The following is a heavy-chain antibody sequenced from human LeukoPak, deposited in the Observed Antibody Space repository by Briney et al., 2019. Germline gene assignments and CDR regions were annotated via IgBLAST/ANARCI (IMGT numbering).Heavy chain of an antibody. CDR3: AKDPLRDYDSGGYYYDWYFDV. Sequence: SETLSLTCAVYGGSFSGYYWSWIRQPPGKGLEWTGEINHSGSINYSPSLKSRVTMSVDTSKNQFSLKMRSVTAADTAVYYCAKDPLRDYDSGGYYYDWYFDVWGRGTLVIVSS. D-gene: IGHD3-22*01. V-gene: IGHV4-34*01. CDR1: GGSFSGYY. J-gene: IGHJ2*01. CDR2: INHSGSI.